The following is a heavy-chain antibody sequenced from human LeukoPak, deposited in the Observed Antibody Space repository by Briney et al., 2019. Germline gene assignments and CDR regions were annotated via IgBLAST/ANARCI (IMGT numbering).Heavy chain of an antibody. V-gene: IGHV4-39*01. J-gene: IGHJ6*02. CDR1: GGSISSSSYY. CDR2: IYYSGST. Sequence: KPSETLSLTCTVSGGSISSSSYYWGWIRQPPGKGLEWIGIIYYSGSTYYNPSLKSRVTISVDTSKNQFSLKLSSVTAADTAVYYCARQEYYYGMDVWGQGTTVTVSS. CDR3: ARQEYYYGMDV.